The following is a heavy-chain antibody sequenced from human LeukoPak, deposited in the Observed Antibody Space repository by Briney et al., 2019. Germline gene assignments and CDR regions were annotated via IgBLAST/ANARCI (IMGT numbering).Heavy chain of an antibody. CDR3: SRGLQENLAWLQAFSAFDI. CDR1: GYTFTSYG. V-gene: IGHV1-18*01. CDR2: ISAYNGNT. D-gene: IGHD5-12*01. Sequence: ASVKVSCKASGYTFTSYGISWVRQAPGQGLEWMGWISAYNGNTNYAQKLQGRVTMTTDTSTSTAYMELRSLRSDDTAVYYCSRGLQENLAWLQAFSAFDIWGQGTMVTVSS. J-gene: IGHJ3*02.